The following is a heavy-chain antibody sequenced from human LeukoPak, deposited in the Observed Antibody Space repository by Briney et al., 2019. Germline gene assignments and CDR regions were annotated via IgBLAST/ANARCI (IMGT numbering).Heavy chain of an antibody. V-gene: IGHV1-46*01. CDR3: ARSALYCSGGSCFLDY. CDR1: GGTFSSYA. CDR2: LNPSGGNT. D-gene: IGHD2-15*01. J-gene: IGHJ4*02. Sequence: ASVKVSCKASGGTFSSYAISWVRQAPGQGLEWVGILNPSGGNTGYAKKFQGRVTMTRDTSTSTVYMELSSLRSDDTAVYYCARSALYCSGGSCFLDYWGQGTLVTVSS.